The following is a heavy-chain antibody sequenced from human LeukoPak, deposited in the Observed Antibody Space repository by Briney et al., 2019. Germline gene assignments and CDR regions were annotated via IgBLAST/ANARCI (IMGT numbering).Heavy chain of an antibody. J-gene: IGHJ5*02. Sequence: GGSLRLSCAASGFTFHDYAMHWVRHTPGKGREWLSVISGDGGHTYYAETVKGRFTISRDDSIKSLYLQMNGLRTEDTALYYCALEPLGYCSSSSCPRWFDPRGQGTLVTVSS. D-gene: IGHD2-2*01. CDR1: GFTFHDYA. CDR2: ISGDGGHT. CDR3: ALEPLGYCSSSSCPRWFDP. V-gene: IGHV3-43*02.